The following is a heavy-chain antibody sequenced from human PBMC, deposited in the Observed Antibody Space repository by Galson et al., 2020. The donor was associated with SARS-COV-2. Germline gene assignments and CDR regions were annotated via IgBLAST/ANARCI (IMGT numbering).Heavy chain of an antibody. Sequence: GESLKISCAASGLIFSDYNMNWVRRAPGMGLEWVSTISSTSTYIFYADSVKGRFTISRDNANNSLYLQMNSLRADNTAVYYCARGLGSSYFDYWGQGILVTVSS. CDR2: ISSTSTYI. D-gene: IGHD6-6*01. CDR3: ARGLGSSYFDY. J-gene: IGHJ4*02. V-gene: IGHV3-21*01. CDR1: GLIFSDYN.